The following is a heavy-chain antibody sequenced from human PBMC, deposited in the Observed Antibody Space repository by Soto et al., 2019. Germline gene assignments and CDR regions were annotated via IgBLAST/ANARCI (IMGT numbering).Heavy chain of an antibody. CDR3: ARHHDS. J-gene: IGHJ5*02. Sequence: SETLSLTCTVSGDFISNHYWNWIRQPPGGGLEWIAYIDYSGNTNYNPSLKSRVTISLDTSKNQLSLKLNSVTAADTAVYYCARHHDSWGQGTLVTVSS. V-gene: IGHV4-59*11. D-gene: IGHD3-16*01. CDR1: GDFISNHY. CDR2: IDYSGNT.